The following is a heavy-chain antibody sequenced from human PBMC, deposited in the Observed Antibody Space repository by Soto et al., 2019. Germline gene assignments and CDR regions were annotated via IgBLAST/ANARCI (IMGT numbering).Heavy chain of an antibody. V-gene: IGHV3-48*02. CDR3: ARDDTYYYDCKVDAFDI. J-gene: IGHJ3*02. CDR1: GFTFSSYS. Sequence: EVQLVESGGGLVQPGGSLRLSCAASGFTFSSYSMNWVRQAPGKGLEWVSYISSSSSTIYYADSVKGRFTISRDNAKNSLYLQMNSLRDEDTAVYYCARDDTYYYDCKVDAFDIWGQGTMVTVSS. CDR2: ISSSSSTI. D-gene: IGHD3-22*01.